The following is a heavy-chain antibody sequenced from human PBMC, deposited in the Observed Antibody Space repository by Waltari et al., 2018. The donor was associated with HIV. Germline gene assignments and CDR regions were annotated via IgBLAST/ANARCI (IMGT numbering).Heavy chain of an antibody. CDR1: GGSFSDYY. D-gene: IGHD3-9*01. CDR2: INHRGRS. V-gene: IGHV4-34*01. CDR3: ARALRYSDWSQNSYGLDV. J-gene: IGHJ6*02. Sequence: QLQLQQWGARLVKASEPLSLPCAVNGGSFSDYYWTWVRQPAGKGLEWIGQINHRGRSNYNPSLEGRLSMSVDTSKNQVSLTLNSVTAADTGVYYCARALRYSDWSQNSYGLDVWGQGTPVTVSS.